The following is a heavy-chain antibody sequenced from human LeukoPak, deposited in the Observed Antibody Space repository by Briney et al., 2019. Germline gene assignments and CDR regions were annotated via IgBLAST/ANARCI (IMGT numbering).Heavy chain of an antibody. Sequence: GVSLRLSCAASGFISSSHSLMWVRQAPGKGLEWVSSISPDSGYIYYADSVKGRFTISRDNAENSLFLQMNSLGAEDTAVYYCAPFSAVTHYYFYYWGQGTLVTVSS. J-gene: IGHJ4*02. V-gene: IGHV3-21*01. D-gene: IGHD6-13*01. CDR2: ISPDSGYI. CDR1: GFISSSHS. CDR3: APFSAVTHYYFYY.